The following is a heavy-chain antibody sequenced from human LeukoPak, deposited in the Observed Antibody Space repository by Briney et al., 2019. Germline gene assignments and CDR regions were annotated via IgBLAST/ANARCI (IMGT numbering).Heavy chain of an antibody. Sequence: SGPTLVKPTQTLTLTFTFSGFSLSTSGVGVGWIRQPPGKALEWLALIYWDDDKRYSPSLKSRLTITKDTSKYQVVLTMTNMDPVDTATYYCAHIQQLVDFDYWGQGTLVTVSS. J-gene: IGHJ4*02. CDR2: IYWDDDK. V-gene: IGHV2-5*02. D-gene: IGHD6-13*01. CDR1: GFSLSTSGVG. CDR3: AHIQQLVDFDY.